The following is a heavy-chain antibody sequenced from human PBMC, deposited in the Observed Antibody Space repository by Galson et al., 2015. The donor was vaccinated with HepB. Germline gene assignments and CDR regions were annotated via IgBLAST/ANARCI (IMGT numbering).Heavy chain of an antibody. Sequence: ETLSLTCTVSGGSISTNNWWTWVRQPPGKGLEWIGEISPSGDTKYNPSLKSRVTMSVDKPKNQFSLRLNTVTAADTAVYFCAKSEIHYYDSSGNYRNDAFDIWGQGTMVTVSS. CDR1: GGSISTNNW. CDR3: AKSEIHYYDSSGNYRNDAFDI. D-gene: IGHD3-22*01. CDR2: ISPSGDT. V-gene: IGHV4-4*01. J-gene: IGHJ3*02.